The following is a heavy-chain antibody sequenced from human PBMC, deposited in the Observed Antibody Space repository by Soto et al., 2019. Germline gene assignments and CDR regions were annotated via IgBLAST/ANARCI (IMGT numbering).Heavy chain of an antibody. CDR1: GFTFSSYG. V-gene: IGHV3-30*18. CDR3: AKVGIAARTNWFDP. D-gene: IGHD6-6*01. CDR2: ISYDGSNK. J-gene: IGHJ5*02. Sequence: LRLSCAASGFTFSSYGMHWVRQAPGKGLEWVAVISYDGSNKYYADSVKGRFTISRDNSKNTLYLQMNSLRAEDTAVYYCAKVGIAARTNWFDPWRQGTLVTVSS.